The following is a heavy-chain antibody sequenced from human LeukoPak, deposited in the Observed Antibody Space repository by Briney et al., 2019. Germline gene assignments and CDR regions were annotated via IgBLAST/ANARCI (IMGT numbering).Heavy chain of an antibody. Sequence: PGGSLRLSCAASGFTLSSYWMHWVRQAPGKGLVWVSRINSDGSSRSYADSVKGRFTISRDNAKNTLYLQMNSLRAEDTALYYCARAPRYGDSKQLRYWGPGTLVTVSS. V-gene: IGHV3-74*01. CDR1: GFTLSSYW. CDR2: INSDGSSR. CDR3: ARAPRYGDSKQLRY. D-gene: IGHD4-17*01. J-gene: IGHJ4*02.